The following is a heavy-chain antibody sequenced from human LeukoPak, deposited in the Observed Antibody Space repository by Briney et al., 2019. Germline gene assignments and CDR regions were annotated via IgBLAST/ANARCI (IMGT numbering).Heavy chain of an antibody. V-gene: IGHV1-2*02. CDR3: ARVAYLVGASPFEY. J-gene: IGHJ4*02. CDR2: INPNSGGT. Sequence: ASVKVSCKASGYTFSGYYMHWVRQAPGQGLEWMGWINPNSGGTKYAQNFQGRVTMTRDTSTSTAYMELSSLRSDDTGVYYCARVAYLVGASPFEYWGQGTLATVSS. CDR1: GYTFSGYY. D-gene: IGHD1-26*01.